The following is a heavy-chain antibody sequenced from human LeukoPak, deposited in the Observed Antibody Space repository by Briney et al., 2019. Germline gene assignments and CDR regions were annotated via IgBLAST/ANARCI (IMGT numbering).Heavy chain of an antibody. D-gene: IGHD1-26*01. CDR1: GFTFSNAW. V-gene: IGHV3-15*01. Sequence: PGGSLRLSCAASGFTFSNAWMSWVRQAPGKGLEWVGRIKSKTDGGTTDYAAPVKGRFTISRDDSKNTLYLQMNSLKTEDTAVYYCTTGNLAWESFDYWGQGTLVTVSS. J-gene: IGHJ4*02. CDR2: IKSKTDGGTT. CDR3: TTGNLAWESFDY.